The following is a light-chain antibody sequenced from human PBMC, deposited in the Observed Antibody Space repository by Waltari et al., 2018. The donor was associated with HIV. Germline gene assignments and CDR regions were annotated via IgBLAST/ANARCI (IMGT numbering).Light chain of an antibody. Sequence: DIQMTQSPSTLSASVGDRITITCRASQSVSSWLAWYQQKPGKVPQLLIYEASSLERGVPSRFSGSGYGTEFALTISSLQPDDFATYYCQQYNSFSWTFGQGTKVDIK. CDR2: EAS. V-gene: IGKV1-5*03. CDR1: QSVSSW. CDR3: QQYNSFSWT. J-gene: IGKJ1*01.